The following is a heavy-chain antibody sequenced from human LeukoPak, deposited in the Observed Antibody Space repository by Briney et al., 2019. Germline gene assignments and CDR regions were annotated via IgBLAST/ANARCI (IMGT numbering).Heavy chain of an antibody. Sequence: SETLSLTCTVSGYSISSGYYWGWIRQPPGKGLEWIGSIYHSGSTYYNPSLKSRVTISVDTSKNQFSLKLSSVTAADTAVYYCARAPALVVAAPPYYFDYWGQGTLVTVSS. D-gene: IGHD2-15*01. J-gene: IGHJ4*02. CDR2: IYHSGST. CDR3: ARAPALVVAAPPYYFDY. V-gene: IGHV4-38-2*02. CDR1: GYSISSGYY.